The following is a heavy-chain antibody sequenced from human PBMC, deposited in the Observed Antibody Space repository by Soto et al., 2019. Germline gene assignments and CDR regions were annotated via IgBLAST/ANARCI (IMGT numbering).Heavy chain of an antibody. J-gene: IGHJ4*02. Sequence: SETLSLTCAVSGYSISSGYYWGWIRQPPGKGLEWIGSIYHSGSTYYNPSLKSRVTISVDTSKNQFSLKLSSVTAADTAVYYCARDGMYYGSGRFDYWGQGTLVTVSS. V-gene: IGHV4-38-2*02. CDR2: IYHSGST. CDR3: ARDGMYYGSGRFDY. CDR1: GYSISSGYY. D-gene: IGHD3-10*01.